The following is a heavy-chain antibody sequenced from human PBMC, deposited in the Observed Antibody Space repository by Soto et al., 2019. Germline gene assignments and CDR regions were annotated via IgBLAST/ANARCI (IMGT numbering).Heavy chain of an antibody. Sequence: QVQLVESGGGVVQPGRSLRLSCAASGFTFSSYGMHWVRQAPGKGLEWVAVISYDGSNKYYADSVKGRFTISRDNSKNTLYLQMNILRAGDTAVYYCAKAGLTTLTPSLVSAAYYYYYGMDVWGQGTTVTVSS. CDR3: AKAGLTTLTPSLVSAAYYYYYGMDV. CDR1: GFTFSSYG. V-gene: IGHV3-30*18. D-gene: IGHD4-4*01. CDR2: ISYDGSNK. J-gene: IGHJ6*02.